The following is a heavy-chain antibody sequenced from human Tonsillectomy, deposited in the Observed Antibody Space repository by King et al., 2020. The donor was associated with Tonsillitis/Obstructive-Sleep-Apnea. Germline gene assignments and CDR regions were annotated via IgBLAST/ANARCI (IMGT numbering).Heavy chain of an antibody. D-gene: IGHD3-22*01. CDR1: GYSFTSYW. J-gene: IGHJ4*02. V-gene: IGHV5-10-1*01. CDR3: AALYDSSGYSFDL. Sequence: QLVQSGAEVKKPGESLRISCKASGYSFTSYWISWVRQMPGKGLEWMGRIDPSDSYTSYSPSFEGLVSISTDKYITTAFLQWGSLKASDTALYYCAALYDSSGYSFDLWGQGTLVTVSS. CDR2: IDPSDSYT.